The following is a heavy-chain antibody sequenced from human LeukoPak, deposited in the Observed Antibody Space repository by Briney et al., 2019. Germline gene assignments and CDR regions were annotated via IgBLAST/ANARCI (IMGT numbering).Heavy chain of an antibody. CDR3: ARQVSGTYDY. J-gene: IGHJ4*02. D-gene: IGHD1-1*01. CDR2: ISYSGST. V-gene: IGHV4-39*01. Sequence: NTSETLSLTCTVTGGSISSTNYYWGWIRQPPGKGLEWIGSISYSGSTYYNPSLKSRVTIYVDTSKKQISLKLSSVTAADTAVYYCARQVSGTYDYRGQGTLVTVSS. CDR1: GGSISSTNYY.